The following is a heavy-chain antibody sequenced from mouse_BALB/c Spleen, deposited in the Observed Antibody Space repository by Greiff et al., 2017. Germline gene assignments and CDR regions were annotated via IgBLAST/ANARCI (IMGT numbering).Heavy chain of an antibody. V-gene: IGHV1-69*02. CDR2: IYPSDSYT. CDR1: GYTFTSYW. J-gene: IGHJ4*01. D-gene: IGHD2-14*01. CDR3: TRGYDTAMDY. Sequence: VQLQQPGAELVRPGASVKLSCKASGYTFTSYWINWVKQRPGQGLEWIGNIYPSDSYTNYNQKFKDKATLTVDKSSSTAYMQLSSPTSEDSAVYYCTRGYDTAMDYWGQGTSVTVSS.